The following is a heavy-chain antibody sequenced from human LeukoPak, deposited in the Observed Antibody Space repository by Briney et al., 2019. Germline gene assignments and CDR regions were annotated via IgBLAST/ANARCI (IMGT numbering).Heavy chain of an antibody. CDR3: ARGQSYCGADCYSD. Sequence: GGSLRLSCAASGFSINHYYMTWIRQTPGRGLDWVSVIYTGGSTNYGDSVKGRFTISRDNSKNTLYLQMNSLRADDTAIYYCARGQSYCGADCYSDWGQGTLVTVSS. CDR2: IYTGGST. V-gene: IGHV3-66*01. J-gene: IGHJ4*02. D-gene: IGHD2-21*02. CDR1: GFSINHYY.